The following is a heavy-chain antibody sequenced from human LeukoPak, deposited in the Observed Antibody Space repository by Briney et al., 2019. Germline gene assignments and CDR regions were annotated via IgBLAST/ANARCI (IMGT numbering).Heavy chain of an antibody. CDR3: ARSQASGTYSGGY. CDR2: IYNGGST. Sequence: PSETLSLTRSVSGASISSYYWSWLRHPPGKGLEWIGYIYNGGSTYHNPSLKSRVTISMDTSKNQFYLKLTSVTAADTAVYYCARSQASGTYSGGYWGQGTLVAVSS. V-gene: IGHV4-59*08. J-gene: IGHJ4*02. D-gene: IGHD3-10*01. CDR1: GASISSYY.